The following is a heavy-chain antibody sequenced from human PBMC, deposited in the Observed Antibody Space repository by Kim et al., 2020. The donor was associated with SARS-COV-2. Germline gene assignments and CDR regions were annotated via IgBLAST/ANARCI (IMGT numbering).Heavy chain of an antibody. CDR1: GFTFSSYW. D-gene: IGHD3-9*01. CDR3: ARENHILTGYGVDYYYYYGMDV. CDR2: IKQDGSEK. Sequence: GGSLRLSCAASGFTFSSYWMSWVRQAPGKGLEWVANIKQDGSEKYYVDSVKGRFTISRDNAKNSLYLQMNSLRAEDTAVYYCARENHILTGYGVDYYYYYGMDVWGQGTTVTVSS. J-gene: IGHJ6*02. V-gene: IGHV3-7*01.